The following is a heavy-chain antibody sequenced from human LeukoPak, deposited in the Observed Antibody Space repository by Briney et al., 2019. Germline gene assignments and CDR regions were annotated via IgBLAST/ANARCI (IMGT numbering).Heavy chain of an antibody. CDR3: AKDLLGYSSSWYDFDY. CDR1: GFTFSSYA. D-gene: IGHD6-13*01. V-gene: IGHV3-23*01. J-gene: IGHJ4*02. CDR2: ISGSGGST. Sequence: GGSLRLSCAASGFTFSSYAMSWVRQAPGKGLEWVSAISGSGGSTYYADSVKGRFTISRDNSKNTLYLQMNSLRAEDTAVYYCAKDLLGYSSSWYDFDYWGQGTLVSVSS.